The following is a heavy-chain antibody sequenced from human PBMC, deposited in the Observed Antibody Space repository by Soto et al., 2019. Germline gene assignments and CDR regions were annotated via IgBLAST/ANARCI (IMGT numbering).Heavy chain of an antibody. V-gene: IGHV1-46*01. D-gene: IGHD2-21*02. CDR1: GYTFTSYY. J-gene: IGHJ4*02. CDR3: ARQRNILVAPAKSPVGY. CDR2: INPSGGST. Sequence: ASVKVSCKASGYTFTSYYMHWVRQAPGQGLEWMGIINPSGGSTSYAQKFQGRVTMTRDTSTSTVYMELSSLRSEDTPVYYCARQRNILVAPAKSPVGYWGQGILVTVSS.